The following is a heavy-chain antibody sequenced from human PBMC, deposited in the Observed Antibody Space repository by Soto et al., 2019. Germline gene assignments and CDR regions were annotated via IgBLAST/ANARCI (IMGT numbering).Heavy chain of an antibody. V-gene: IGHV3-30*18. CDR3: AKEGGWTIQLWYNMDV. D-gene: IGHD5-18*01. CDR1: GFTFSSYG. J-gene: IGHJ6*02. Sequence: GGSLRLSCAASGFTFSSYGMHWARQAPGKGLEWVAVISYDGSNKYYADSVKGRFTISRDNSKNTLYLQMNSLRAEDTAVFYCAKEGGWTIQLWYNMDVWGQGTTVTVSS. CDR2: ISYDGSNK.